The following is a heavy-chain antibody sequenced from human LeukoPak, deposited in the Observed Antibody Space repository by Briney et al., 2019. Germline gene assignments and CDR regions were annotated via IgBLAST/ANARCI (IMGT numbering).Heavy chain of an antibody. CDR3: SRLAGIMGGSK. CDR1: GFTFSNYW. CDR2: INIDGTV. J-gene: IGHJ4*02. V-gene: IGHV3-74*01. D-gene: IGHD3-16*01. Sequence: GGSLTLACAASGFTFSNYWMYWVRQAQGKGLVWVSGINIDGTVRYADSVKGRFTISRDNAKNTLYLQINSLRAEDTAIYYCSRLAGIMGGSKWGQGTLVTVSS.